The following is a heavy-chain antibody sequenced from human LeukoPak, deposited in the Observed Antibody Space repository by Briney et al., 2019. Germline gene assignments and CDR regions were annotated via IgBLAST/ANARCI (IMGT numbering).Heavy chain of an antibody. CDR2: INPTTGVT. CDR1: GYTFTTYY. V-gene: IGHV1-46*01. D-gene: IGHD3-9*01. CDR3: ATAYYDILTEEYYFDY. J-gene: IGHJ4*02. Sequence: ASVKVSCKTSGYTFTTYYMHWVRQAPGQGLEWMGIINPTTGVTNYAQKFQGRVSMTRDTSASTVYMELNSLRSEDTAVYYCATAYYDILTEEYYFDYWGQGTLVTVSS.